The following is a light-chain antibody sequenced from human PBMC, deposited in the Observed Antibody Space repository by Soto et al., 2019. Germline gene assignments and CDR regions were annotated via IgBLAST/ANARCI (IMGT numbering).Light chain of an antibody. Sequence: SYELTQPPSVSVAPGKTARITCGGNNIGSKSVHWYQQKPGQAPVLVIYYDSDRPSGIPERFSGSNSGNTATLTISRVEGGDEGDYYCQVWDSSSDHVVFGGGTKLTVL. CDR3: QVWDSSSDHVV. J-gene: IGLJ2*01. CDR1: NIGSKS. V-gene: IGLV3-21*04. CDR2: YDS.